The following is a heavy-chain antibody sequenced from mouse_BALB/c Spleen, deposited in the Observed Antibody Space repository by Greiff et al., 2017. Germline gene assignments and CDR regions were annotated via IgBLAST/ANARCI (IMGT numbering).Heavy chain of an antibody. J-gene: IGHJ3*01. CDR3: ARWGYSLAY. V-gene: IGHV1-4*01. CDR2: INPSSGYT. D-gene: IGHD3-1*01. Sequence: QVQLQQSGAELVRPGASVKMSCKASGYTFTSYSMHWVKQRPGQGLEWIGYINPSSGYTNYNQKFKDKATLTADTSSSTAYMQLSSLTSEDSAVYYCARWGYSLAYWGQGTLVTVSA. CDR1: GYTFTSYS.